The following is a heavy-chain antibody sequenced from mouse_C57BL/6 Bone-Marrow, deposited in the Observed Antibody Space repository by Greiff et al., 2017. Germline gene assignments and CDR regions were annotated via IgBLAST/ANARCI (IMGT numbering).Heavy chain of an antibody. CDR2: IYPGSGST. J-gene: IGHJ2*01. CDR1: GYTFTSYW. D-gene: IGHD1-1*01. Sequence: QVQLQQPGAELVKPGASVKMSCKASGYTFTSYWITWVQQRPGQGLEWIGDIYPGSGSTNYNEKFKSKATLTVDTSSSTAYMPLSSLTSEDSAVYNCARGDYYGGSYVVDYWGQGTTLTVSA. V-gene: IGHV1-55*01. CDR3: ARGDYYGGSYVVDY.